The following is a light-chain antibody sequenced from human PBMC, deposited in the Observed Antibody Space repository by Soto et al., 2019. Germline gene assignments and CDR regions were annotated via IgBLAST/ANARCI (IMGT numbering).Light chain of an antibody. V-gene: IGKV3-15*01. CDR1: QGVSSN. CDR3: QQYNNWPT. Sequence: IVLAQAPGSLALSPGERGSRSCRAGQGVSSNYLAWYEQKPDQAPRLLIDSSSTRANGIPARFSGSGSGTEFTITISSLQAEDFAVYYCQQYNNWPTVGQGTKVDI. CDR2: SSS. J-gene: IGKJ1*01.